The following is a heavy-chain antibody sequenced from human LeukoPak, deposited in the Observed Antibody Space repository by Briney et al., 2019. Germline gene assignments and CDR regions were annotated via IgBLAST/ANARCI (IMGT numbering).Heavy chain of an antibody. CDR1: GYTFTSYG. CDR3: ARDDYVWGSYRSGFDY. V-gene: IGHV1-18*01. D-gene: IGHD3-16*02. J-gene: IGHJ4*02. Sequence: ASVKVSCKASGYTFTSYGISRVRQAPGQGLEWMGWISAYNGNTNYAQKLQGRVTMTTDTSTSTAYMELRSLRSDDTAVYYRARDDYVWGSYRSGFDYWGQGTLVTVSS. CDR2: ISAYNGNT.